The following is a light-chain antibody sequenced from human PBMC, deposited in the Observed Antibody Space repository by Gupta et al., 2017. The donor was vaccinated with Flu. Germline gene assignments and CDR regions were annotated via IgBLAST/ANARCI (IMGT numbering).Light chain of an antibody. CDR2: GAS. J-gene: IGKJ1*01. CDR1: QTISSK. V-gene: IGKV3-15*01. CDR3: LQYHDWPPWT. Sequence: ERVMTQSPATLSVSPGERATLSCRASQTISSKLAGYQQKPGQAPRRLIFGASTKATGSPAKCSGSGSGTEFTPTISSRQSEDYAVYYCLQYHDWPPWTFGQGTKVEIK.